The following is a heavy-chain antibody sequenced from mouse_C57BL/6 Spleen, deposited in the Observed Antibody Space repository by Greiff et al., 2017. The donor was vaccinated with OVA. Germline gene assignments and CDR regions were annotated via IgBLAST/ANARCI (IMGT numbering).Heavy chain of an antibody. CDR2: IDPETGGT. V-gene: IGHV1-15*01. J-gene: IGHJ1*03. Sequence: QVQLQQSGAELVRPGASVTLSCKASGYTFTDYEMHWVKQTPVHGLEWIGAIDPETGGTAYNQKFKGKAILTADKPSSTAYMELRSLTSEDSAVYYCTRDGYFDVWGTGTTVTVSS. CDR3: TRDGYFDV. CDR1: GYTFTDYE.